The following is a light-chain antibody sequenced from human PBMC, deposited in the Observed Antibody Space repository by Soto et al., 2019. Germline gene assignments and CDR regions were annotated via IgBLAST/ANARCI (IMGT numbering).Light chain of an antibody. V-gene: IGKV1-39*01. J-gene: IGKJ2*01. CDR3: QQSYSTLYT. CDR2: AAS. Sequence: DIQMTQSPSSLSASVGDRVTITCRASQSISSYLNWYQQKPGKAPKLLMYAASILQSGVPSRFSGSGSGTDFTLTISSLQPEDFATYYCQQSYSTLYTFGQGTKLVIK. CDR1: QSISSY.